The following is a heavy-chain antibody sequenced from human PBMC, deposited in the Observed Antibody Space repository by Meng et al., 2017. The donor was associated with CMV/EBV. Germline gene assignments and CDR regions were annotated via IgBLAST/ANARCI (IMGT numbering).Heavy chain of an antibody. J-gene: IGHJ4*02. CDR1: GFTFSSYA. V-gene: IGHV3-23*01. Sequence: GESLKISCAASGFTFSSYAMSWVRQAPGKGLEWVSAISGSGGSTYYADSVKGRFTISRDNSKNTLHLQMNSLRAEDTAVYYCAKDSLRAAGISYYFDYWGQGTLVTVSS. CDR3: AKDSLRAAGISYYFDY. CDR2: ISGSGGST. D-gene: IGHD6-13*01.